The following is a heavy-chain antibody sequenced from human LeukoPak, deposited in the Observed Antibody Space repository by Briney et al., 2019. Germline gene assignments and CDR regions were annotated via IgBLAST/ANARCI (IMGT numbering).Heavy chain of an antibody. Sequence: ASVKVSCKTSGYSFSTFYIHWVRQAPGQGLEWMGMVNPSGGSTISAQRFQDRVNMTTDTSTRTVYMEKTGLTSDDTGIYYCARDAFWGQGTQVTVSS. CDR2: VNPSGGST. CDR1: GYSFSTFY. CDR3: ARDAF. D-gene: IGHD3-3*02. J-gene: IGHJ4*02. V-gene: IGHV1-46*01.